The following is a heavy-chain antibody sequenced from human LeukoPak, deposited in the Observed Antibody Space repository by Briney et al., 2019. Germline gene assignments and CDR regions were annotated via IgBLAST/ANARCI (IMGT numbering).Heavy chain of an antibody. CDR1: GYTFTIYD. V-gene: IGHV1-8*01. CDR3: ARAYYDILTHDY. J-gene: IGHJ4*02. Sequence: ASVKVSCKASGYTFTIYDINWVRQATGQGLEWMGWMNPNSGNTGYAQKFQGRVTMTRNTSISTAYMELSSLRSEDTAVYYCARAYYDILTHDYWGQGTLVTVSS. D-gene: IGHD3-9*01. CDR2: MNPNSGNT.